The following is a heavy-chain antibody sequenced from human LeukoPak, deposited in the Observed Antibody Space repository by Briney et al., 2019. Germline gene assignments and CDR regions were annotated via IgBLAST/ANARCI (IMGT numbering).Heavy chain of an antibody. Sequence: SDTLSLTCAVSGYSISSSNWWGWIRQPPGKGLEWIGSIFYSGSTYYNPSLKSRVTISVDTSKNQFSLKLSSVTAADTAVYYCARVCAVRGHYYYYYMDVWGKGTTVTISS. D-gene: IGHD3-10*01. J-gene: IGHJ6*03. CDR3: ARVCAVRGHYYYYYMDV. CDR1: GYSISSSNW. V-gene: IGHV4-38-2*01. CDR2: IFYSGST.